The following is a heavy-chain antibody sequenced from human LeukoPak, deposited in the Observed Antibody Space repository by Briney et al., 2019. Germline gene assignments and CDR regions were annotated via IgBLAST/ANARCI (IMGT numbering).Heavy chain of an antibody. Sequence: PSETLSLTCTVSGGSSSSYYWTWIRQPPGKGLEWIWYIHTTGSTNYNPSLKSRVTMSVDTSRNQFSLRLNSVTAADTAVYYCVRPGQSNWWVYFNYWGQGTVVTVSS. CDR2: IHTTGST. D-gene: IGHD2-15*01. CDR1: GGSSSSYY. CDR3: VRPGQSNWWVYFNY. V-gene: IGHV4-4*09. J-gene: IGHJ4*02.